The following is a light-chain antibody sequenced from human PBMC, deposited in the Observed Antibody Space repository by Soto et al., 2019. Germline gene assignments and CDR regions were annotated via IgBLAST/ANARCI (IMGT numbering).Light chain of an antibody. J-gene: IGKJ4*01. CDR1: QSVRSDY. CDR2: GVS. CDR3: QQYGNSPHT. Sequence: EIVLTQSPATLSLPPGDRATLSCRASQSVRSDYFAWYQQKPGQAPRVIIFGVSTRATAIPDRFTGSGSGTDFTLTISRLEPEDFELYYCQQYGNSPHTFGGGTKVDIK. V-gene: IGKV3-20*01.